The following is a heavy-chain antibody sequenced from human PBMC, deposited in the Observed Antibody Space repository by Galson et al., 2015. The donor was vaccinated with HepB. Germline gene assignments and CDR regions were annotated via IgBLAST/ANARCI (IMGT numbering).Heavy chain of an antibody. Sequence: SLRLSCAASGLTFGSYAMNWVRQAPGKGLEWVSSISGSGGSKCYADSVKGRFTISRDTSNNTLYLQMNSLRAEDTAVYYCAIGGRSSPFDYSGHGSLVTVSS. CDR1: GLTFGSYA. V-gene: IGHV3-23*01. D-gene: IGHD6-6*01. CDR3: AIGGRSSPFDY. CDR2: ISGSGGSK. J-gene: IGHJ4*01.